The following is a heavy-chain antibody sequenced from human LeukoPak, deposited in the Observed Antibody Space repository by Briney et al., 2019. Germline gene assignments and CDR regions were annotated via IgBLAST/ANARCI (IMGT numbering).Heavy chain of an antibody. V-gene: IGHV3-48*01. J-gene: IGHJ6*03. CDR2: ISSSSSTI. D-gene: IGHD2-2*01. CDR3: ARGACSSTRCYYYYYYYMDV. Sequence: GRCLRLSCAAAGFTFSSYSMNWVRQAPGKGLEWVSYISSSSSTIYYADSVKGRFTISRDNAKNSLYLQMNSLRAEDTAVYYCARGACSSTRCYYYYYYYMDVWGKGTTVTVSS. CDR1: GFTFSSYS.